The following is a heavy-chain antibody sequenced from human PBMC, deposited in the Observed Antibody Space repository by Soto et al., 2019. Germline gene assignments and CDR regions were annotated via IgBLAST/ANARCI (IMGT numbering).Heavy chain of an antibody. CDR3: AHTKGDLCSGRNYFVP. Sequence: SGPTLVNPTETLTLTCTFSGFSLSTDAVGVGWIRQPPGRALEWLGLIFWNDDKPYSPSLNSRLTIAKDTSKHQVVLTLTNMDRVHKATHSCAHTKGDLCSGRNYFVPWGQGSLVAVSS. CDR2: IFWNDDK. CDR1: GFSLSTDAVG. V-gene: IGHV2-5*01. J-gene: IGHJ5*02. D-gene: IGHD4-4*01.